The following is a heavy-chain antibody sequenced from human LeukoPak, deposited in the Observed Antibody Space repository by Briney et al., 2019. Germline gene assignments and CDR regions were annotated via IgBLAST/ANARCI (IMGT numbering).Heavy chain of an antibody. CDR3: ARIGYSSSSLDY. J-gene: IGHJ4*02. CDR1: GFTFTNYW. D-gene: IGHD2-2*01. CDR2: INQDGSVI. Sequence: GGSLRLSCAASGFTFTNYWMTWVRQAPGKGLEWVANINQDGSVIYYVDSLKGRFTISRDNAKKSVHPQMNSLRVEDTAVYLCARIGYSSSSLDYWGQGTLVTVSS. V-gene: IGHV3-7*01.